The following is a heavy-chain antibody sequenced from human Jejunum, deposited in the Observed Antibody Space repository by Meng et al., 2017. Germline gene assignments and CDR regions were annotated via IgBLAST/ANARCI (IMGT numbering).Heavy chain of an antibody. CDR3: ARHEVDFDN. J-gene: IGHJ4*02. CDR2: FTRGGTT. D-gene: IGHD1-26*01. Sequence: HVSLQQLGAVLLMPSVTRSVSCAVYGGSISGYFWSWIRQAPGEGLEWVGEFTRGGTTNYNPSLKSRVTISADTSKNQFSLTLSSVSAADTAVYYCARHEVDFDNWGQGTLVTVAS. CDR1: GGSISGYF. V-gene: IGHV4-34*02.